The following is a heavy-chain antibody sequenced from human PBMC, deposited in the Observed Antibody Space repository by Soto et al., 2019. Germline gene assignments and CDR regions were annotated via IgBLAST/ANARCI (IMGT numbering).Heavy chain of an antibody. D-gene: IGHD3-16*01. CDR2: VYNIGST. V-gene: IGHV4-59*02. CDR3: ARDGDYGGQQY. Sequence: SETLCLTCSVSDDSGASNDGSWIRQTSGKGLEWIGYVYNIGSTNYNPSLRSRVTIAADTSKNQISLRLRSVTAADTAVYYCARDGDYGGQQYWGQGTLVTVSS. J-gene: IGHJ4*02. CDR1: DDSGASND.